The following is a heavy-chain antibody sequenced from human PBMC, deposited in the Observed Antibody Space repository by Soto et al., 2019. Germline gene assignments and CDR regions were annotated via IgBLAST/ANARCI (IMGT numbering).Heavy chain of an antibody. CDR1: GDSVSSNSAA. CDR2: TYYKSQWYN. J-gene: IGHJ6*03. Sequence: QVQLQQSGPGLVKPSQTLSLTCDISGDSVSSNSAAWNWLRQTPSRGLEWLGRTYYKSQWYNNYAESVRSRITVNPDTSKNQFSLQLNSVTPEDTAVYYCARGSWDGVSRHYFMDVWGKGTTVTVSS. V-gene: IGHV6-1*01. D-gene: IGHD2-2*01. CDR3: ARGSWDGVSRHYFMDV.